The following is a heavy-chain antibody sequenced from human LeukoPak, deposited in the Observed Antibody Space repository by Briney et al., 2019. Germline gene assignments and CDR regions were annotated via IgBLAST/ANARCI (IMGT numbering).Heavy chain of an antibody. CDR1: GDSVSSNSAA. CDR2: TYYGYKWYN. J-gene: IGHJ4*02. Sequence: SQTLSLTCAISGDSVSSNSAAWNWIRHSPSRGLEWLGRTYYGYKWYNDYAVSVKGRITINPDTSKNQFSLQLNSVTPEDTAVYYCAREKRAVAGYYFDYWGQGTLVTVSS. CDR3: AREKRAVAGYYFDY. V-gene: IGHV6-1*01. D-gene: IGHD6-19*01.